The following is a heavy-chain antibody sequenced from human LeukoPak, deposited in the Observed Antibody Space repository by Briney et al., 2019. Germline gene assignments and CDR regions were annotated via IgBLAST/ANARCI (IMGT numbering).Heavy chain of an antibody. Sequence: ASVKVSCKASGYTFTGYYMHWVRQAPGQGLEWMGWINPNSGGTNYAQKIQGRVTMTTDTSTSTAYMELRSLRSDDTAVYYCARDSSAPLPLGMDVWGQGTTVTVSS. CDR1: GYTFTGYY. CDR2: INPNSGGT. V-gene: IGHV1-2*02. CDR3: ARDSSAPLPLGMDV. D-gene: IGHD3-10*01. J-gene: IGHJ6*02.